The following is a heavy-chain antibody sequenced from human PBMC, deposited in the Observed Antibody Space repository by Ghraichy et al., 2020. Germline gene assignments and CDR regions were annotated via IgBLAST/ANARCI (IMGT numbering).Heavy chain of an antibody. Sequence: LSFTCAASGFTFSNYAMTWVRRAPGKGLEWVSTLAHNGNTFYADSVKDRFTISRDNSKNTLNLQMNNLRAEDTAVYYCARGQQLVPRTLGYWGQGTLVTVSS. CDR2: LAHNGNT. CDR1: GFTFSNYA. V-gene: IGHV3-23*01. J-gene: IGHJ4*02. CDR3: ARGQQLVPRTLGY. D-gene: IGHD6-13*01.